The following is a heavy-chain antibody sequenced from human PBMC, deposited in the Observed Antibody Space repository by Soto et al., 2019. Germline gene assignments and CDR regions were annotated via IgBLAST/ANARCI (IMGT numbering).Heavy chain of an antibody. D-gene: IGHD2-2*01. CDR3: ARDPSRALDY. CDR1: GFTFSSYT. Sequence: DVQLVDSGGGLVQPGGSLRLSCAASGFTFSSYTMHWVRQAPGKGLEWISYIRSSSRNIYYADSVKGRFTISRDNAQNSLYLQMTSLRDEDTAVYYCARDPSRALDYWGQGTLVTVSS. CDR2: IRSSSRNI. J-gene: IGHJ4*02. V-gene: IGHV3-48*02.